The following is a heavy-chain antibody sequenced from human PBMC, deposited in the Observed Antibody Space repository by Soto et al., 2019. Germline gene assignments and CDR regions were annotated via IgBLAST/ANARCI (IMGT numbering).Heavy chain of an antibody. D-gene: IGHD1-26*01. CDR2: IYYSGST. V-gene: IGHV4-59*08. CDR1: GGSISSYY. J-gene: IGHJ6*02. Sequence: SETLSLTCTVSGGSISSYYWSWIRQPPGKGLEWIGYIYYSGSTNYNPSLKSRVTISVDTSKNQFSLKLSSVTAADTSVYYCARMGKEVALEYYYYGMDVWGQGTTVTVSS. CDR3: ARMGKEVALEYYYYGMDV.